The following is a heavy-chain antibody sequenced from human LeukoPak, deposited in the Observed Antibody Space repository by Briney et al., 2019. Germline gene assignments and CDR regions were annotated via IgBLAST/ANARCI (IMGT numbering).Heavy chain of an antibody. CDR2: IYYSGST. V-gene: IGHV4-39*01. D-gene: IGHD1-26*01. J-gene: IGHJ4*02. CDR1: GGSISSSSYY. Sequence: LETLSLTCTVSGGSISSSSYYWGWIRQPPGKGLEWIGSIYYSGSTYYNPSLKSRVTISVDTSKNQFSLKLSSVTAADTAVYYCARYSGSCLRLYYFDYWGQGTLVTVSS. CDR3: ARYSGSCLRLYYFDY.